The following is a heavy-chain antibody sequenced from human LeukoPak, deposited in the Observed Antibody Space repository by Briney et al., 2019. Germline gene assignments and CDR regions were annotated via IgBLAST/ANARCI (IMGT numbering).Heavy chain of an antibody. CDR1: GFTFLSYA. D-gene: IGHD5-12*01. CDR3: ARECLRFGRTFYGMDV. CDR2: ISYDGSNK. Sequence: GGSLRLSCAASGFTFLSYAMHWVRQAPGKGLEWVAVISYDGSNKYYADSVKGRFTISRDNSKNTLHLQMNNLRAEDTAVYYCARECLRFGRTFYGMDVWGQGTTVTVSS. V-gene: IGHV3-30-3*01. J-gene: IGHJ6*02.